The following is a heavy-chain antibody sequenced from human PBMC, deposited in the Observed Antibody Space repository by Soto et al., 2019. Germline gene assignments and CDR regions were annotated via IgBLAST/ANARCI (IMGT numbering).Heavy chain of an antibody. Sequence: SETLSLTCTVSGGSISRYYWSWIRQPPGKGLEWIGYIYYSGSTNYNPSLKSRVTISVDTSKNQFSLKLSSVTAADTAVYYCARFPMYYYDSSGSQGSAFDIWGQGTMVTVSS. CDR2: IYYSGST. V-gene: IGHV4-59*08. CDR1: GGSISRYY. D-gene: IGHD3-22*01. J-gene: IGHJ3*02. CDR3: ARFPMYYYDSSGSQGSAFDI.